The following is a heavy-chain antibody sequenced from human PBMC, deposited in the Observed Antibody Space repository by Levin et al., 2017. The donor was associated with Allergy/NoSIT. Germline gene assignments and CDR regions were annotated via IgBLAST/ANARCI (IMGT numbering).Heavy chain of an antibody. D-gene: IGHD3-10*01. CDR1: GFIFSAYG. J-gene: IGHJ4*02. V-gene: IGHV3-30*18. Sequence: GGSLRLSCAASGFIFSAYGMHWVRQTPGKGLQWVAVVSYDGRNKGYADSVKGRFTISRDDSKNTVYLQMSSLNTEDTAVYYCAKEGFGSGSYYPDLWGQGTLVTVSS. CDR2: VSYDGRNK. CDR3: AKEGFGSGSYYPDL.